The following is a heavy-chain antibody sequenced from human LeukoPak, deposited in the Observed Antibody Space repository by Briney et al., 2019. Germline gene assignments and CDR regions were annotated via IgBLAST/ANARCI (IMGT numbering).Heavy chain of an antibody. V-gene: IGHV1-69*13. CDR3: ARDGRITIFGVVRYAFDI. J-gene: IGHJ3*02. CDR2: IIPIFGTA. CDR1: GGTFSSYA. Sequence: SVKVSCKASGGTFSSYAISWVRQAPGQGLEWMGGIIPIFGTANYAQKFQGRVTITADESTSTAYMELSSLRSEDTAVYYCARDGRITIFGVVRYAFDIWGQGTMVTVSS. D-gene: IGHD3-3*01.